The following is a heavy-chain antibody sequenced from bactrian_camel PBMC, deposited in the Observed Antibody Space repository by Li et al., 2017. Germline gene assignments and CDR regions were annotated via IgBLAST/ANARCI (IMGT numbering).Heavy chain of an antibody. J-gene: IGHJ4*01. V-gene: IGHV3S1*01. Sequence: HVQLVESGGGLVQSGGSLRLSCAASGFSFSNYWMYWVRQAPGRGFEWVSTINRGGDYTYYPESVKGRFTIARDNAKNTVYLEMNSLKSEDTALYYCATDRRDSGGYYYSWTYEYWGQGTQVTVS. CDR3: ATDRRDSGGYYYSWTYEY. D-gene: IGHD2*01. CDR2: INRGGDYT. CDR1: GFSFSNYW.